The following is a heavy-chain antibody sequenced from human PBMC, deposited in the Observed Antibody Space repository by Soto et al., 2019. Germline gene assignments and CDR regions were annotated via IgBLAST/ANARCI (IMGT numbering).Heavy chain of an antibody. CDR1: GYTFTGYY. D-gene: IGHD3-3*01. V-gene: IGHV1-2*02. J-gene: IGHJ6*02. CDR2: INPNSGGT. Sequence: ASVKVSCKASGYTFTGYYMHWVRQAPGQGLEWMGWINPNSGGTNYAQKFQGRVTVTRDTSISTAYMELSRLRSDDTAVYHCARDIDDRGHYDFWSGSPPGMDVWGQGTTVTVSS. CDR3: ARDIDDRGHYDFWSGSPPGMDV.